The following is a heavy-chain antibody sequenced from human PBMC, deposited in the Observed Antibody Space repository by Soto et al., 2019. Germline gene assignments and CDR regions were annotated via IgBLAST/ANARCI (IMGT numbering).Heavy chain of an antibody. D-gene: IGHD1-26*01. CDR2: ISAYNGNT. CDR1: GYTFTSYG. CDR3: ARDEWERLGGGDAFDI. V-gene: IGHV1-18*01. J-gene: IGHJ3*02. Sequence: QLVQSGGEVKKPGASVKVSCKASGYTFTSYGISWVRQAPGQGLEWMGWISAYNGNTNYAQKSQGRVTMTTDTATSTAYMEMRSVISDDTAVYYCARDEWERLGGGDAFDIWGQGTMVTVSA.